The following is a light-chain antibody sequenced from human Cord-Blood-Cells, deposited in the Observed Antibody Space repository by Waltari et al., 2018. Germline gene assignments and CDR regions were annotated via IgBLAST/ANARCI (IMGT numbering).Light chain of an antibody. Sequence: QSVLTQPPSASGTPGQRVTISCSGSSSNIGSNTVNWYQQLPGTAPKLLIYSNNQRPSGVPDRCSGSKSGTSASLAISGLQYEDEADYYCAAWDDRLNGPVFGGGTKLTVL. J-gene: IGLJ3*02. CDR2: SNN. CDR1: SSNIGSNT. CDR3: AAWDDRLNGPV. V-gene: IGLV1-44*01.